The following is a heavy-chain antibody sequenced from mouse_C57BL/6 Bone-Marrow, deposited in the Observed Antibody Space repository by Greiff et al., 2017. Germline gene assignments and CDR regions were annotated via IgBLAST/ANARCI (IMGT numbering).Heavy chain of an antibody. CDR3: TLYDYEATY. J-gene: IGHJ3*01. V-gene: IGHV14-1*01. Sequence: EVQLKQSGAELVRPGASVKLSCTASGYNIKDYYMHWVKQRPEHGLEWIGRIDPEDGDTEYAPKFKGKATMTADTCSNTAYLQLSSLTSEDTAVYYCTLYDYEATYWGQGTLVTVSA. CDR2: IDPEDGDT. D-gene: IGHD2-4*01. CDR1: GYNIKDYY.